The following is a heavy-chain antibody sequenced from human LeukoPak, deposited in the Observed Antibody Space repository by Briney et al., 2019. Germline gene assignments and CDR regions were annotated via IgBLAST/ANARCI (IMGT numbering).Heavy chain of an antibody. Sequence: GGSLRLSSAAAGFTFSSYAMRWVRQAPGKGMEWVGAMSGRGGSTYYADSVKGRFTISTDNSKNPLYLQMTSLRAEDTAVYYCAKGGSGWYSEVIPDYWGQGTLVTVSS. D-gene: IGHD6-19*01. V-gene: IGHV3-23*01. CDR1: GFTFSSYA. CDR3: AKGGSGWYSEVIPDY. J-gene: IGHJ4*02. CDR2: MSGRGGST.